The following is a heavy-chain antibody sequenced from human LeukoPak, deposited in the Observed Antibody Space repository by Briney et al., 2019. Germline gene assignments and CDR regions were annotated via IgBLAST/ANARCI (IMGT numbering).Heavy chain of an antibody. CDR2: IIWISGTV. Sequence: GRSLRLSCAASGFTFDDYAMRWVRQAPGEGLEWVSGIIWISGTVGYADSLKGRFTISRDNAKNSLYLQMNSLRAEDTALYYCAKDTMIYPHGNIRFTLDMWGQGTMVTVSS. V-gene: IGHV3-9*01. D-gene: IGHD3-22*01. J-gene: IGHJ3*02. CDR1: GFTFDDYA. CDR3: AKDTMIYPHGNIRFTLDM.